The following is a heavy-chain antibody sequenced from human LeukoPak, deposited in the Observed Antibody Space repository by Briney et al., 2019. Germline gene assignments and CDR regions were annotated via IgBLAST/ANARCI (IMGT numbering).Heavy chain of an antibody. CDR1: GFTFSNAW. J-gene: IGHJ2*01. CDR2: IKSKTDGGTT. V-gene: IGHV3-15*01. D-gene: IGHD4-17*01. CDR3: TTTVTTLLLDWYFDL. Sequence: GGSLRLSCAASGFTFSNAWMSWVRQAPGKGLEWVGRIKSKTDGGTTDYAAPVKGRFTISREDSKNTLYLQMNSLKTGDTAVYYCTTTVTTLLLDWYFDLWGRGTLVTVSS.